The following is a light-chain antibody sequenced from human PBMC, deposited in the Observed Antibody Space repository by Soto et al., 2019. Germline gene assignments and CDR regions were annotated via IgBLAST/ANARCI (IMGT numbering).Light chain of an antibody. CDR1: SSDVGGYDY. CDR2: GVS. J-gene: IGLJ3*02. V-gene: IGLV2-11*01. CDR3: SSYAGSYTWV. Sequence: QSVLTQPRSVSGSPGQSVTISCTGSSSDVGGYDYVSWYQQHPGKAPKLMIYGVSQRPSGVPDRFSGSKSGNTASLTISGLQPEDEAHYYCSSYAGSYTWVFGGGTKVTVL.